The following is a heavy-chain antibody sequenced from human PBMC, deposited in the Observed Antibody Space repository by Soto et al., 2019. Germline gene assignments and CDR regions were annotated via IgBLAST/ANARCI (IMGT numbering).Heavy chain of an antibody. D-gene: IGHD3-9*01. Sequence: PSETLSLTCTVSGAALSSGGYFYTWVRQPPGKGLEWLGTTYYSGGTNDNPTLKTQVTICLDKSKSQFPLRLISVTAADTAAYYCTREHSDDNDIDPWGQGTLVTVSS. CDR1: GAALSSGGYF. J-gene: IGHJ5*02. CDR2: TYYSGGT. CDR3: TREHSDDNDIDP. V-gene: IGHV4-61*08.